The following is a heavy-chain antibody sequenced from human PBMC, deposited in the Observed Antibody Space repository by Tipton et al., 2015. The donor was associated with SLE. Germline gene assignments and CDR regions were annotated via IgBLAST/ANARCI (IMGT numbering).Heavy chain of an antibody. CDR2: INHSGST. CDR3: ARATRTGYTEFDS. CDR1: GGSFSGYY. D-gene: IGHD3/OR15-3a*01. J-gene: IGHJ5*01. V-gene: IGHV4-34*01. Sequence: TLSLTCAVYGGSFSGYYWSWIRQPPGKGLEWIGEINHSGSTNYNPSLKSRVTISVDTSKNQFSLNLSSVTAADTAVYYCARATRTGYTEFDSWGQGTLVTVSS.